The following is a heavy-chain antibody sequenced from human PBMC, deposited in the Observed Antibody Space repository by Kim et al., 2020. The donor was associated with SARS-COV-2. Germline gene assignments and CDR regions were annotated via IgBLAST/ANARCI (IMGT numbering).Heavy chain of an antibody. Sequence: GGSLRLSCAASGFTFSSYAMSWVRQAPGKGLEWVSAISGSGGSTYYADSVKGRFTISRDNSKNTLYLQMNSLRAEDTAVYYCAKDSPDDGDYYYYYGMDVWGQGTTVTVSS. J-gene: IGHJ6*02. V-gene: IGHV3-23*01. CDR2: ISGSGGST. CDR1: GFTFSSYA. D-gene: IGHD4-17*01. CDR3: AKDSPDDGDYYYYYGMDV.